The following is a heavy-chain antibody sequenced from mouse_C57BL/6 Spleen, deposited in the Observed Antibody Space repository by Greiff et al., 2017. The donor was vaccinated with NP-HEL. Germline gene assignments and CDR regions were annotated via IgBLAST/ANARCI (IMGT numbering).Heavy chain of an antibody. D-gene: IGHD2-1*01. CDR1: GFTFSSYG. CDR3: ARHEAMVTPYWYFDV. V-gene: IGHV5-6*01. J-gene: IGHJ1*03. Sequence: EVQLVESGGDLVKPGGSLKLSCAASGFTFSSYGMSWVRQTPDKRLEWVATISSGGSYTYYPDSVKGRFTISRDNAKNTLYLQMSSLKSEDTAMYYCARHEAMVTPYWYFDVWGTGTTVTVSS. CDR2: ISSGGSYT.